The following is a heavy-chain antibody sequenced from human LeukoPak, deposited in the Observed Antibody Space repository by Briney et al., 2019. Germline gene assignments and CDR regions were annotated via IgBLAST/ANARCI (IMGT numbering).Heavy chain of an antibody. V-gene: IGHV3-21*01. CDR3: AREPQLYDSSGYYLTNAFDI. Sequence: GGSLRLSCAASGFTFSSYEMNWVRQAPGKGLEWVSSISSSSSYIYYADSVKGRFTISRDNAKNSLYLQMNSLRAEDTAVYYCAREPQLYDSSGYYLTNAFDIWGQGTMVTVSS. D-gene: IGHD3-22*01. CDR2: ISSSSSYI. J-gene: IGHJ3*02. CDR1: GFTFSSYE.